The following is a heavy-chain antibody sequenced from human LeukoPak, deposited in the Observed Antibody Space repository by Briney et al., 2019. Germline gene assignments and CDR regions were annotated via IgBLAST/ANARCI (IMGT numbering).Heavy chain of an antibody. CDR1: GYTFTSYG. CDR2: ISAYNGNT. D-gene: IGHD4-17*01. CDR3: ARTKWVTTSVQGQDYFDY. V-gene: IGHV1-18*01. J-gene: IGHJ4*02. Sequence: ASVKVSCKASGYTFTSYGISWVRQAPGQGLEWMGWISAYNGNTNYAQKLQGRVTMTTDTSTSTAYMELRSLRSDDTAVYYCARTKWVTTSVQGQDYFDYWGQGTLVTVSS.